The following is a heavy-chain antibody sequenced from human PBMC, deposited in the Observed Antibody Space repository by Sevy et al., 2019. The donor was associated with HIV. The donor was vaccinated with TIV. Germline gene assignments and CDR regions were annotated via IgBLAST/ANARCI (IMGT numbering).Heavy chain of an antibody. D-gene: IGHD3-16*01. CDR1: GFTFGDYS. J-gene: IGHJ4*02. Sequence: GGSLRLSCPASGFTFGDYSMHWVRQAPGKGLEWVAVISYDGRNNKYNVDSVKGRFTISRDNSKNTLFLQMNSLRAEDSAIYYCARDRGEILRSGFDYWGQGTLVTVS. CDR3: ARDRGEILRSGFDY. V-gene: IGHV3-30*14. CDR2: ISYDGRNNK.